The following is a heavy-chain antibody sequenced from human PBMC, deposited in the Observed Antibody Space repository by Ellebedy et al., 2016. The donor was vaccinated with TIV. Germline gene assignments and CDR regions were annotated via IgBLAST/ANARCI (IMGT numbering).Heavy chain of an antibody. CDR1: GFTFGDYA. D-gene: IGHD6-13*01. V-gene: IGHV3-49*04. J-gene: IGHJ6*02. CDR3: TRDLTTLAAAGTGIYYYTMDV. CDR2: IRSKAYGGIT. Sequence: GESLKISXTASGFTFGDYAMSWVCQAPGKGLEWVSFIRSKAYGGITEYAASVKGRFTISRDASKSIAYLQMNSLKAEDTAVYYCTRDLTTLAAAGTGIYYYTMDVWGQGTTVTVSS.